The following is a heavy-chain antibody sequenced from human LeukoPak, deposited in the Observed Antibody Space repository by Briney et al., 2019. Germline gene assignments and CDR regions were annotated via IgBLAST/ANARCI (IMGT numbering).Heavy chain of an antibody. V-gene: IGHV1-2*02. CDR2: MNPNSGGT. CDR1: GYTFTGHY. Sequence: ASVNLSCKASGYTFTGHYLHWVRQAPGQGLEWMGWMNPNSGGTIYAQNFQGRVTMTRDTSISTAYMQLSRLRFDDTAVYYCASGQWTDYWGQGTLVIVSS. D-gene: IGHD6-19*01. J-gene: IGHJ4*02. CDR3: ASGQWTDY.